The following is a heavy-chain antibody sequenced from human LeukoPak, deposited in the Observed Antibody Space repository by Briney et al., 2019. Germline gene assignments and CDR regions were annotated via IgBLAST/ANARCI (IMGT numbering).Heavy chain of an antibody. V-gene: IGHV1-58*02. J-gene: IGHJ6*02. CDR2: IVVGSGNT. CDR1: GFTFTTSA. D-gene: IGHD5-18*01. Sequence: SVKVSCKASGFTFTTSAIQWVRQAHGQRLEWIGWIVVGSGNTNYAQKFQERVTITRDMSTSTAYMELSSLRSEDTAVYYCAASVDTAIYHFYYAMDVWGQGTTVTVSS. CDR3: AASVDTAIYHFYYAMDV.